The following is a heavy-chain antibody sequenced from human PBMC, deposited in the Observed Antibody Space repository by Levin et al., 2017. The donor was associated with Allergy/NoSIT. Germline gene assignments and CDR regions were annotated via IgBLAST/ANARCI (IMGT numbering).Heavy chain of an antibody. V-gene: IGHV3-48*01. J-gene: IGHJ3*02. CDR1: GFTFSSYS. CDR2: ISSSSSTI. CDR3: ARDRVYGDYAGGVDI. D-gene: IGHD4-17*01. Sequence: QAGGSLRLSCAASGFTFSSYSMNWVRQAPGKGLEWVSYISSSSSTIYYADSVKGRFTISRDNAKNSLYLQMNSLRAEDTAVYYCARDRVYGDYAGGVDIWGQGTMVTVSS.